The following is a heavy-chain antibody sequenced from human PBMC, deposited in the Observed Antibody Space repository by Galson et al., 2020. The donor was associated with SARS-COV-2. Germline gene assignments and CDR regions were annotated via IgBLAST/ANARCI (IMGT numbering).Heavy chain of an antibody. CDR3: ARDPGGGSGWYGADY. J-gene: IGHJ4*02. D-gene: IGHD6-19*01. CDR2: ISSSGSTI. Sequence: GGSLRLSCAASGFTFSSYEMNWVRQAPGKGLEWVSYISSSGSTIYYADSVKGRFTISRDNAKNSLYLQMNSLRAEDTAVYYCARDPGGGSGWYGADYWGQGTLVTVSS. V-gene: IGHV3-48*03. CDR1: GFTFSSYE.